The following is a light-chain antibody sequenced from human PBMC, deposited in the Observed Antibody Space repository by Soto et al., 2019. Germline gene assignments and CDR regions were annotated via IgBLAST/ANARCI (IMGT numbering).Light chain of an antibody. Sequence: QSVLTQPASVSGSPGQSITISCTGSSNDVGGYNYVSWYQQHPGQAPKLIIYEVSDRPSGVSPRFSGSKSGNTASLTISGLQVEDEADYFCTSYTSTIPYVFGSATKLTVL. J-gene: IGLJ6*01. V-gene: IGLV2-14*01. CDR2: EVS. CDR3: TSYTSTIPYV. CDR1: SNDVGGYNY.